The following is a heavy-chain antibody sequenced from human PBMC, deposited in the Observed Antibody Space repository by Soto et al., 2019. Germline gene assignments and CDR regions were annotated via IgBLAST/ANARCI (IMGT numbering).Heavy chain of an antibody. D-gene: IGHD3-10*01. V-gene: IGHV1-2*02. CDR2: INPNSGST. Sequence: GXSVKVSCKASGYTFTGYYMHWVRQAPGQGLEWMGWINPNSGSTNYAQKFQGRVTMTRDTSISTAYMELSRLRSDDTAVYYCARLLAGSGSYYSPLYFDYWGQGTLVTVSS. CDR1: GYTFTGYY. CDR3: ARLLAGSGSYYSPLYFDY. J-gene: IGHJ4*02.